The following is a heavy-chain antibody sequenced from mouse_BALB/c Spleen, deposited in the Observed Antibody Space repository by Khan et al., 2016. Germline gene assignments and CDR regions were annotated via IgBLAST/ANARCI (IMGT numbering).Heavy chain of an antibody. CDR1: GFDFSRYW. CDR2: INPDRSTL. CDR3: SDTVWYFDV. V-gene: IGHV4-1*02. J-gene: IGHJ1*01. Sequence: EVKLLESGGGLVQPGGSLKLSCAASGFDFSRYWLRWVRQAPGPGLEWIGEINPDRSTLNYTPSLKDKFIISRANANHTLYLQLRTVRSEDPALYCWSDTVWYFDVWGAGTTVTVSS.